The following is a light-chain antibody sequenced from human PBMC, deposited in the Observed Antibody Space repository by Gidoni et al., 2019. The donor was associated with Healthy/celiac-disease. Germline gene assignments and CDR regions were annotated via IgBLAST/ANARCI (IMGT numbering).Light chain of an antibody. V-gene: IGKV1-39*01. Sequence: DIQMTQSPSSLSASVGDRVTITCRASQSISTYLNWYQQKPGKAPKLLIYAASRLQSGVPSRFSGSGSGTDFIFTISSLQPEDFATYYCQQSYSTQVTFGQGTRLEI. CDR2: AAS. CDR1: QSISTY. J-gene: IGKJ5*01. CDR3: QQSYSTQVT.